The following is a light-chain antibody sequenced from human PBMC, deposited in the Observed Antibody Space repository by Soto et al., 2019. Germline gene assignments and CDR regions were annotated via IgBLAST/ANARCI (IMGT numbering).Light chain of an antibody. CDR3: QQRSNFALT. CDR2: DAS. Sequence: EIVLTQSPATLSLSPGERATLSCRASQRVSSYLAWYQQKPGQAPRLLIYDASNRATGIPARFSGSGSGTDFTLTISSLEPEDFAVYYCQQRSNFALTFGGGTKVEIK. CDR1: QRVSSY. J-gene: IGKJ4*01. V-gene: IGKV3-11*01.